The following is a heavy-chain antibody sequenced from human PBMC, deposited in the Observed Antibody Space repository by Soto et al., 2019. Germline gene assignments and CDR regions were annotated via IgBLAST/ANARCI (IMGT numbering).Heavy chain of an antibody. CDR2: IYYSGST. D-gene: IGHD3-16*01. Sequence: PSETLSLTCTVPGGSISSYYWSWIRQPPGKGLEWIGYIYYSGSTNYNPSLKSRVTISVDTSKNQFSLKLSSVTAADTAVYYCARDGGVRFDPWGQGTLVTVSS. CDR1: GGSISSYY. V-gene: IGHV4-59*01. CDR3: ARDGGVRFDP. J-gene: IGHJ5*02.